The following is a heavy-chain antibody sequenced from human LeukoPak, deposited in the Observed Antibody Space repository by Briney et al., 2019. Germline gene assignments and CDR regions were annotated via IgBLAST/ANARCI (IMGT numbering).Heavy chain of an antibody. Sequence: PGGSLRLSCVASGLSFSSNYMSWVRQAPGKGLEWVSVIYRDGSSYYADSVKGRFTISRDNSKNTLYLQMNSLRAEDTAVYYCAKDKVAEYYFDYWGQGTLVTVSS. CDR1: GLSFSSNY. CDR3: AKDKVAEYYFDY. J-gene: IGHJ4*02. V-gene: IGHV3-53*01. D-gene: IGHD2-15*01. CDR2: IYRDGSS.